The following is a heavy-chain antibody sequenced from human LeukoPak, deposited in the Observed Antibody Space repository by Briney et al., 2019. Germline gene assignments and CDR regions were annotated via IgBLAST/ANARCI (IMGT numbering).Heavy chain of an antibody. J-gene: IGHJ4*02. Sequence: GGSLRLSCAASGFTFSSYAMSWVRQAPGKGLEWVANIKQDGSEKYYVDSVKGRFTISRDNAKNSLYLQMNSLRAEDTAVYYCARGYYDFWSGYPPVDYWGQGTLVTVSS. V-gene: IGHV3-7*01. CDR2: IKQDGSEK. D-gene: IGHD3-3*01. CDR3: ARGYYDFWSGYPPVDY. CDR1: GFTFSSYA.